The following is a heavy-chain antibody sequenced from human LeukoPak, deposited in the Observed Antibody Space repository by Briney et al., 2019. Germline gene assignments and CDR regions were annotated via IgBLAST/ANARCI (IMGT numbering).Heavy chain of an antibody. J-gene: IGHJ4*02. CDR1: GFTFSNYW. CDR2: IYRDGSNT. V-gene: IGHV3-74*01. CDR3: ARDGDAYNFDF. Sequence: GGSLRLFCAASGFTFSNYWMQWVRQVPGGGLVWVSRIYRDGSNTDYADSVKGRFIISRDNVKNTLYLQMNSLRADDTAVYYCARDGDAYNFDFWGQGALVTVSS. D-gene: IGHD5-24*01.